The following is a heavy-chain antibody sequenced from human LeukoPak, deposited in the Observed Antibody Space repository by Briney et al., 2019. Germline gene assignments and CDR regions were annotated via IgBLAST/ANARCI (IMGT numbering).Heavy chain of an antibody. J-gene: IGHJ4*02. D-gene: IGHD5-24*01. V-gene: IGHV4-39*07. Sequence: PSETLSLTCTVSGGSISSSSYYWGWIRQPPGKGLEWIGSIYYSGSTYYNPSLKSRVTISVDTSKNQFSLKLSSVTAADTAVYYCARGPVEMATLDYWGQGTLVTVSS. CDR2: IYYSGST. CDR3: ARGPVEMATLDY. CDR1: GGSISSSSYY.